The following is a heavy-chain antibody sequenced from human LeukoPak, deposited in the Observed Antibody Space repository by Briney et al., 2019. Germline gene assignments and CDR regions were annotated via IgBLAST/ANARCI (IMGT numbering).Heavy chain of an antibody. CDR1: GFTFSSYA. CDR3: AKDTSAYYYDSSGLRYDY. Sequence: GGSLRLSCAASGFTFSSYAMSWVRQAPGKGLEWVSAISGSGGSTYHADSVKGRFTISRDNSKNTLYLQMNSLRAEDTAVYYCAKDTSAYYYDSSGLRYDYWGQGTLVTVSS. CDR2: ISGSGGST. D-gene: IGHD3-22*01. J-gene: IGHJ4*02. V-gene: IGHV3-23*01.